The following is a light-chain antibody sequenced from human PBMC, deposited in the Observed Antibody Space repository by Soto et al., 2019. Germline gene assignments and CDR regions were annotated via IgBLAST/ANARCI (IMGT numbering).Light chain of an antibody. V-gene: IGLV1-40*01. CDR1: SSNIGAGYD. CDR3: QSYDSSQSGPPYV. CDR2: GNS. J-gene: IGLJ1*01. Sequence: QSVLTQPPSVSGAPGQRVTISCTGSSSNIGAGYDVHWYQQLPGTAPKLLIYGNSNRPSGVPDRFSGSKSGTSASLAITGLQAEDEADYYCQSYDSSQSGPPYVFGTGTKDTDL.